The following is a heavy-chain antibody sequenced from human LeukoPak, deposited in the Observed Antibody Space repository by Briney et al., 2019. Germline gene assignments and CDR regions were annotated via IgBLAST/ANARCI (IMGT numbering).Heavy chain of an antibody. D-gene: IGHD2-21*02. CDR1: GFTLTAYY. Sequence: ASVKVSCKASGFTLTAYYMHWVRQAPGQGLEWMGWINLSNGVTNYRGEFQGRVTITRDTSISTAYMELRRLTSDDTALYYCAGGRRYQPLLSQGVDHWSQGTLVTVS. J-gene: IGHJ4*02. V-gene: IGHV1-2*02. CDR2: INLSNGVT. CDR3: AGGRRYQPLLSQGVDH.